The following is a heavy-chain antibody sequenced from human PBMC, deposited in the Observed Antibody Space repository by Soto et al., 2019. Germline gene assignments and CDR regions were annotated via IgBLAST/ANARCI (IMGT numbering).Heavy chain of an antibody. D-gene: IGHD3-22*01. Sequence: SETLSLTCTVSGDPVSSTRWWSWVRLSPGRGLEWIGDIYHLVTTNYNPSLKRRVSISLDKSKNQFSLKLTSVTAADTAVYFCARTGKFYYYDMSGLPFDPWGPGVLVTVSS. V-gene: IGHV4-4*02. CDR1: GDPVSSTRW. CDR2: IYHLVTT. CDR3: ARTGKFYYYDMSGLPFDP. J-gene: IGHJ5*02.